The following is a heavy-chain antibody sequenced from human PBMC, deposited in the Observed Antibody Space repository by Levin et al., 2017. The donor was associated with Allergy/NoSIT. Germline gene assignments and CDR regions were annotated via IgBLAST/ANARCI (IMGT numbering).Heavy chain of an antibody. Sequence: PGGSLRLSCSASGFTFSSYAMHWVRQAPGKGLEYVSAISSNGGSTYYADSVKGRFTISRDNSKNTLYLQMSSLRAEDTAVYYCVKSYCSSTSCYGGGYWYFDLWGRGTLVTVSS. CDR1: GFTFSSYA. D-gene: IGHD2-2*01. V-gene: IGHV3-64D*06. CDR3: VKSYCSSTSCYGGGYWYFDL. J-gene: IGHJ2*01. CDR2: ISSNGGST.